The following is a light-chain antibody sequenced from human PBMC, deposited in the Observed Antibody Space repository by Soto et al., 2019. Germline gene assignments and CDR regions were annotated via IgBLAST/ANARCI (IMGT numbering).Light chain of an antibody. V-gene: IGLV2-14*01. CDR2: EVS. J-gene: IGLJ3*02. CDR1: SSDVGGYNY. CDR3: SSYTSSSTV. Sequence: QSALTQPASVSGSPGQSITISCTGTSSDVGGYNYVSWYQQHPGKAPKLMIYEVSNRPSGVSNRFSGSKSGNTASLTISGLQAXDEADYYCSSYTSSSTVFGGGTKLTVL.